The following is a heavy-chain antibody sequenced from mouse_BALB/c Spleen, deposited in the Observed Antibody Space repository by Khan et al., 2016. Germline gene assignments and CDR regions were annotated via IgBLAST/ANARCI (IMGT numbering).Heavy chain of an antibody. D-gene: IGHD1-2*01. CDR1: GYSITSGYG. CDR2: ISYSGST. CDR3: ARTARIKY. V-gene: IGHV3-2*02. Sequence: EVQRRESGPGLVKPSQSLSLTCTVTGYSITSGYGWNWIRQFPGNKLEWMGYISYSGSTNYNPSLKSPISITRDTSKNQFFLQLNSVPTEDSATYYCARTARIKYWGQGTTLTFSS. J-gene: IGHJ2*01.